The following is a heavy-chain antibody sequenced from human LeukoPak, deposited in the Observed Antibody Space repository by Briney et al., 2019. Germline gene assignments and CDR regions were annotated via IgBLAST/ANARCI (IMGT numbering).Heavy chain of an antibody. J-gene: IGHJ5*02. CDR3: AKWGPRIVVVPAADYNWFDP. Sequence: PSETLSLTCTVSGGSISSYYWSWIRQPPGKGLEWIGYIYYSGSTNYNPSLKSRVTISVDTSKNQFSLKLSSVTAADTAVYYCAKWGPRIVVVPAADYNWFDPWGQGTLVTVSS. CDR2: IYYSGST. V-gene: IGHV4-59*01. CDR1: GGSISSYY. D-gene: IGHD2-2*01.